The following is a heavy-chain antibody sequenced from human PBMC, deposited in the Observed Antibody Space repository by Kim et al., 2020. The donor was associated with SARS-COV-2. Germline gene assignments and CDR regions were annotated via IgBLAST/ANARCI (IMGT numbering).Heavy chain of an antibody. D-gene: IGHD3-10*01. Sequence: YNPSLKSRVTISVDTSKNQFSLKLSSVTAADTAVYYCASWYGSGSYYLDYWGQGTLVTVSS. J-gene: IGHJ4*02. V-gene: IGHV4-39*01. CDR3: ASWYGSGSYYLDY.